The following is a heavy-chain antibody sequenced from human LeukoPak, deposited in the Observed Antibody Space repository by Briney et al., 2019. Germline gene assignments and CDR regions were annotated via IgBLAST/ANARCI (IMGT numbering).Heavy chain of an antibody. V-gene: IGHV1-69*04. CDR2: IIPILDVT. D-gene: IGHD3-9*01. CDR3: ARGGGVDILTGFQY. Sequence: SVKVSCKASGYTFTSYGMSWVRQAPGQGLEWMGRIIPILDVTNYAQKFQGRVTITADQSTSTAYMELSSLRSEDTAVYYCARGGGVDILTGFQYWGQGTLVTVSS. CDR1: GYTFTSYG. J-gene: IGHJ4*02.